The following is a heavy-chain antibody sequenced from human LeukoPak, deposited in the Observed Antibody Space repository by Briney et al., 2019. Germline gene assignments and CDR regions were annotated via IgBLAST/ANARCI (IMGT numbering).Heavy chain of an antibody. J-gene: IGHJ4*02. CDR3: ARRGYSYGEQYYFDY. Sequence: KPSETLSLTCTVSGGSISSSSYYWGWIRQPPGKGLEWIGSIYYSGSTYYNPSLKGRVTISVDTSKNQFSLKLSSVTAADTAVYYCARRGYSYGEQYYFDYWGQGTLVSVS. CDR2: IYYSGST. CDR1: GGSISSSSYY. V-gene: IGHV4-39*01. D-gene: IGHD5-18*01.